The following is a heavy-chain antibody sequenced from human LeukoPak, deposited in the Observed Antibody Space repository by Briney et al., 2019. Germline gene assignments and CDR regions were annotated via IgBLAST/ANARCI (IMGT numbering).Heavy chain of an antibody. Sequence: GESLKISCKGSWYTFTTYWIAWVRQMPGKGPEWMGIIYPSDSDTRYSPSFQGQVTISVDKSITTAYLQWSSLKASDTAMYYCARHVSPFVASTGRGNYFDYWGQGTLVTVSS. CDR2: IYPSDSDT. CDR1: WYTFTTYW. CDR3: ARHVSPFVASTGRGNYFDY. D-gene: IGHD1-1*01. J-gene: IGHJ4*02. V-gene: IGHV5-51*01.